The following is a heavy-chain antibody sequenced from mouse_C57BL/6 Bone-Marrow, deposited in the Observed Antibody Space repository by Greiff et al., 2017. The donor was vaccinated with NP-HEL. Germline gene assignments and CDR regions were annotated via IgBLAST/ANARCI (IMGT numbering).Heavy chain of an antibody. CDR2: ISNLAYSI. D-gene: IGHD1-1*01. Sequence: EVKLVESGGGLVQPGGSLKLSCAASGFTFSDYGMAWVRQAPRKGPEWVAFISNLAYSIYYAGTVTGRFTISRENAKNTLYLEMSSLRSEDTAMYYGARHYGSSPFAYWGQGTLVTVSA. V-gene: IGHV5-15*01. CDR1: GFTFSDYG. CDR3: ARHYGSSPFAY. J-gene: IGHJ3*01.